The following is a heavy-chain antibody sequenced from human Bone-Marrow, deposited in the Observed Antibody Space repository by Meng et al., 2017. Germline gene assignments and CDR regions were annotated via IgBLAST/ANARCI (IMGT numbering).Heavy chain of an antibody. Sequence: VPLVESGWDVKQPGASVKVPFTASGYNFPDYWLRWVVPGPGLGLEWMGRNYPKSGDTHYAQRFQGRVTMTGDTSASTVYMELSSLTSEDTAVYFCARVYCSSTSCQYYFDYWGQGTLVTVSS. V-gene: IGHV1-2*06. CDR1: GYNFPDYW. J-gene: IGHJ4*02. CDR2: NYPKSGDT. CDR3: ARVYCSSTSCQYYFDY. D-gene: IGHD2-2*01.